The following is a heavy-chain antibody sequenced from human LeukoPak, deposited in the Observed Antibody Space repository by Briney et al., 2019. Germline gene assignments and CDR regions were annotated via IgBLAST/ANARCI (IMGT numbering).Heavy chain of an antibody. CDR2: ISSSSSYI. V-gene: IGHV3-21*01. Sequence: PGGSLRLSCAASGFTFSSYGMHWVRQAPGKWLEWVSSISSSSSYIYYADSVKGRFTIFRDNAKNSLYLQMNSLRAEDTAVYYCARYPFHPDSSGYYYGPLYFDYWGQGTLVTVSS. D-gene: IGHD3-22*01. J-gene: IGHJ4*02. CDR3: ARYPFHPDSSGYYYGPLYFDY. CDR1: GFTFSSYG.